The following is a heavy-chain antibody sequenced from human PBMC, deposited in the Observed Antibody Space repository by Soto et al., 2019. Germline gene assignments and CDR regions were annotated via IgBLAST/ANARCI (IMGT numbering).Heavy chain of an antibody. CDR3: ARAPLWFGELLWWWFDP. J-gene: IGHJ5*02. CDR2: ISYDGSNK. D-gene: IGHD3-10*01. CDR1: GFTFSSYA. V-gene: IGHV3-30-3*01. Sequence: QVQLVEAGGGVVQPGRSLRLSCAASGFTFSSYAMHWVRQAPGKGLEWVAVISYDGSNKYYAASVKGRFTISRDNSKNXLYLQRKSLRAEDTAGYYGARAPLWFGELLWWWFDPWGQGTLVSVSS.